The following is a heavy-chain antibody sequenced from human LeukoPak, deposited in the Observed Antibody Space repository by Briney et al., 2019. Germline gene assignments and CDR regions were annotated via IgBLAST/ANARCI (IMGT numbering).Heavy chain of an antibody. V-gene: IGHV4-4*07. J-gene: IGHJ3*02. CDR3: ARDGISYYDTLDAFDI. Sequence: SETLSLTCTVSGGSISSYYWSWIRQPAGKGLEWIGRIYTSGSTNYNPSLKSRVTISVDTSKNQFSLKLSSVTAADTAVYYCARDGISYYDTLDAFDIWGQGTMVTVSS. CDR1: GGSISSYY. CDR2: IYTSGST. D-gene: IGHD3-22*01.